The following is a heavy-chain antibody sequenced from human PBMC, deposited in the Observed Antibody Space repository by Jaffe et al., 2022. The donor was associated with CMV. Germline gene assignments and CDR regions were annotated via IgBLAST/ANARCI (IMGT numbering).Heavy chain of an antibody. J-gene: IGHJ6*03. D-gene: IGHD6-13*01. CDR3: ARLEAAAGYYYYYYYMDV. CDR2: IYYSGST. CDR1: GGSISSYY. V-gene: IGHV4-59*08. Sequence: QVQLQESGPGLVKPSETLSLTCTVSGGSISSYYWSWIRQPPGKGLEWIGYIYYSGSTNYNPSLKSRVTISVDTSKNQFSLKLSSVTAADTAVYYCARLEAAAGYYYYYYYMDVWGKGTTVTVSS.